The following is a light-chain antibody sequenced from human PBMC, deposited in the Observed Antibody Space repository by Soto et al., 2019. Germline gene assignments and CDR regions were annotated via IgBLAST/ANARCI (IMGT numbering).Light chain of an antibody. Sequence: DIRMTQSPSSLSASVGDRVTITCRASQSITYYLNWYQQQPGKAPRLLIYAASSLQSGVPSRFSGSGSGTDFTLTISSLQPEDFATYYCQQTYSSPLNFGGGTKVEIK. CDR2: AAS. V-gene: IGKV1-39*01. CDR1: QSITYY. CDR3: QQTYSSPLN. J-gene: IGKJ4*01.